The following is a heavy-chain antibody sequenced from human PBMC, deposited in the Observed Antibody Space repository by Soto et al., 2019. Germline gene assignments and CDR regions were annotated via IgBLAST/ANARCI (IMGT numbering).Heavy chain of an antibody. CDR1: GLMFRDYV. D-gene: IGHD3-10*02. Sequence: GGSLRLSCAGSGLMFRDYVMSWVRQVAGKGLEWVSSMSASGGTTYYADSAKDRFTMSRDNSKNTLYLQMNTLRDEDTAVYYCAKDTTLFRNVLDLWGQGTQVTVSS. CDR3: AKDTTLFRNVLDL. J-gene: IGHJ3*01. CDR2: MSASGGTT. V-gene: IGHV3-23*01.